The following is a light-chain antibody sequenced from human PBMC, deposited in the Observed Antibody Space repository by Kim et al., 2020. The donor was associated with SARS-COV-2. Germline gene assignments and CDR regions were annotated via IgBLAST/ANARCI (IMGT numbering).Light chain of an antibody. CDR1: SRNVGGYNY. V-gene: IGLV2-11*01. J-gene: IGLJ2*01. CDR3: CSYAGSYTVV. Sequence: GKSVTISCTATSRNVGGYNYGSWYQHHPSKAPKLMIYDDTKRPSGVPDCFSGSKFGNTAALTISGLQAEDEADYYCCSYAGSYTVVFGGGTKVTVL. CDR2: DDT.